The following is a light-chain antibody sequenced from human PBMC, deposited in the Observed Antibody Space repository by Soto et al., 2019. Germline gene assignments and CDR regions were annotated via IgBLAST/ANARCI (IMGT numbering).Light chain of an antibody. CDR3: GTWDTSLSNWV. J-gene: IGLJ3*02. CDR2: EVS. Sequence: QSVLTQPASVSGSPGQSITISCTGTSSDVGGYNYVSWYQQHPGKAPKLMIYEVSNRPSGIPDRFSGSKSGTSATLGITGLQTGDEADYYCGTWDTSLSNWVFGGGTKVTVL. CDR1: SSDVGGYNY. V-gene: IGLV2-14*01.